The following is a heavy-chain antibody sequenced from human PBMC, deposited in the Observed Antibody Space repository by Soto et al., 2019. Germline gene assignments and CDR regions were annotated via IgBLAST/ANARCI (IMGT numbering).Heavy chain of an antibody. V-gene: IGHV4-30-2*01. Sequence: LSLTCAVSGGSISSGGYSWSWIRQPPGKGLEWIGSINHSGSTYYNPSLKSRVTISVDRSKNQFSLKLNSVTAADTAVFYCARYSEYYDILTGYSRFFDYWGQGTLVTVSS. J-gene: IGHJ4*02. CDR2: INHSGST. CDR1: GGSISSGGYS. CDR3: ARYSEYYDILTGYSRFFDY. D-gene: IGHD3-9*01.